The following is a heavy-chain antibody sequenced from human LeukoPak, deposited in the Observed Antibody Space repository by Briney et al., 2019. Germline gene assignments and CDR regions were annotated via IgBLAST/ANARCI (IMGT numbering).Heavy chain of an antibody. Sequence: KSSETLSLTCTVSGGSISSHYWSWIRQPPGKGLEWIGYIYYSGSTNYNPSLKSRVTISVDTSKNQFSLKLSSVTAADTAVYYCARELTRYSGYDYDRHYFDYWGQGTLVTVSS. CDR2: IYYSGST. V-gene: IGHV4-59*11. D-gene: IGHD5-12*01. CDR1: GGSISSHY. CDR3: ARELTRYSGYDYDRHYFDY. J-gene: IGHJ4*02.